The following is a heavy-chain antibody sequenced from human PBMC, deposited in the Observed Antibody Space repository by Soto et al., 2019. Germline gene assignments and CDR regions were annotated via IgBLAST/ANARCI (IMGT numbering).Heavy chain of an antibody. V-gene: IGHV3-30-3*01. CDR3: ARDLSGVEAGGIPFDI. J-gene: IGHJ3*02. D-gene: IGHD6-13*01. Sequence: PGGSLRLSCAASRFTFSYYAMHWIRQAPGKGLEWVAVILSDGSKQYYAESVKGRFTISRDNSKSTLYLQMNSLRVEDTAVYYCARDLSGVEAGGIPFDIWGQGTMVTVSS. CDR1: RFTFSYYA. CDR2: ILSDGSKQ.